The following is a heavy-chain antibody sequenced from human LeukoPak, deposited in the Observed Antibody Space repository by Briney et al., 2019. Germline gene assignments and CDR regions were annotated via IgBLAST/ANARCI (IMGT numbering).Heavy chain of an antibody. V-gene: IGHV3-11*01. CDR1: GGSISSGGYY. Sequence: PSETLSLTCTVSGGSISSGGYYWSWIRQAPGKGLEWVSYISSSGSTIYYADSVKGRFTISRDNAKNSLYLQMNSLRAEDTAVYYCARDPYGDYGTGWFDPWGQGTLVTVSS. D-gene: IGHD4-17*01. CDR2: ISSSGSTI. J-gene: IGHJ5*02. CDR3: ARDPYGDYGTGWFDP.